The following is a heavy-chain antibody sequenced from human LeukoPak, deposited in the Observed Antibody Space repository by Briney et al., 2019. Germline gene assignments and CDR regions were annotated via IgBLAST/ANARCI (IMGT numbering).Heavy chain of an antibody. V-gene: IGHV3-33*01. D-gene: IGHD5-24*01. CDR3: ARDDGYQADDY. J-gene: IGHJ4*02. CDR2: IWYDGSNK. Sequence: GGSLRLSCAASGFTFSSYGMHWVRQAPGKGLEWVAVIWYDGSNKYYADSVKGRFTISRDNSKNTLYLQMNSLRAEDTAVYYCARDDGYQADDYWGQGTLVTVS. CDR1: GFTFSSYG.